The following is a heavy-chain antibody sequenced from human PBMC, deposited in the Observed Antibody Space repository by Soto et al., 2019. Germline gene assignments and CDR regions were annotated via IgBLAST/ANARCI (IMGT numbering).Heavy chain of an antibody. D-gene: IGHD1-1*01. CDR3: ARIRRYVDWFDP. CDR1: GYTFTSYD. Sequence: ASVKVSCKASGYTFTSYDINWVRQATGQGLEWMGWMNPNSGNTGYAQKFQGRVTMTRNTSISTAYMELSSLRSEDTAVYYCARIRRYVDWFDPWGQETLVTVSS. V-gene: IGHV1-8*01. CDR2: MNPNSGNT. J-gene: IGHJ5*02.